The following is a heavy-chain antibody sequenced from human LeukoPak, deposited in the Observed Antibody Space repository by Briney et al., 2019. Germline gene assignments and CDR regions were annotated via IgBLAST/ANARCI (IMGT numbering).Heavy chain of an antibody. J-gene: IGHJ4*02. CDR3: ARVRVSGSYRIVDY. D-gene: IGHD1-26*01. CDR1: GGSFSGYY. CDR2: INHSGST. V-gene: IGHV4-34*01. Sequence: PSETLSLTCAVYGGSFSGYYWSWIRQPPGKGLEWIGEINHSGSTNYNPSLKSRVTISVDTSKNQFSLKLSSVTAADTVVYYCARVRVSGSYRIVDYWGQGTLVTVSS.